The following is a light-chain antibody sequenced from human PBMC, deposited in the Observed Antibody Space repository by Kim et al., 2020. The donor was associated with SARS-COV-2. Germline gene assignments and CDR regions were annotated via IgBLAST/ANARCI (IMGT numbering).Light chain of an antibody. Sequence: SVSPGERVTLSCRARQSVSSNLAWYQQKPGQAPRLLIYGASTRATGIPARFRGSGSGTEFTHNHSSLQSEDCAVYYCQQYNKWPYTFGQGNKLEI. J-gene: IGKJ2*01. CDR2: GAS. CDR3: QQYNKWPYT. V-gene: IGKV3-15*01. CDR1: QSVSSN.